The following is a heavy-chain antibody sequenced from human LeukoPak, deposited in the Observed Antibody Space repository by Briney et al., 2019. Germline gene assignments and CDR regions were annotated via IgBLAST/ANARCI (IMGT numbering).Heavy chain of an antibody. CDR2: VNNSGST. CDR1: GGSFSGYY. D-gene: IGHD1-26*01. V-gene: IGHV4-34*01. J-gene: IGHJ4*02. Sequence: SETLSLTCAVYGGSFSGYYWNWIRQPPGKGLEWIGEVNNSGSTNYNPSLKSRVTISRDTSKNQFSLKLSSVTAADTAVYYCARGLRGSYKPAGHYFDYWGQGTLVTVSS. CDR3: ARGLRGSYKPAGHYFDY.